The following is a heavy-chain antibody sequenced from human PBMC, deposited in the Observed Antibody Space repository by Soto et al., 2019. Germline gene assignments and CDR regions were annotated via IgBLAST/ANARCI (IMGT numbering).Heavy chain of an antibody. D-gene: IGHD6-13*01. CDR3: ARGFGSSWYCAFDI. CDR2: INAGNGNT. Sequence: XSVKVACNASGYPFTSYAMHWVRQAPGQRLEWMGWINAGNGNTKYSQKFQGRVTITRDTSASTAYMELSSLRSEDTAVYYCARGFGSSWYCAFDIWAQGTMVTVSS. V-gene: IGHV1-3*01. CDR1: GYPFTSYA. J-gene: IGHJ3*02.